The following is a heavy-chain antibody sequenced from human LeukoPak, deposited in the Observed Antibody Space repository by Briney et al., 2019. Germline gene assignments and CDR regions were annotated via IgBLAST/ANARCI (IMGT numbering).Heavy chain of an antibody. CDR2: ISSSGSTI. CDR3: ARDLDNYYGSGSYGY. D-gene: IGHD3-10*01. J-gene: IGHJ4*02. Sequence: GGSLRLSCAASGFTFSDYYMSWIRQAPGKGLEWVSYISSSGSTIYYADSVKGRFTISRDNAKNSLYLQMSGLRAEDTAVYYCARDLDNYYGSGSYGYWGQGTLVTVSS. CDR1: GFTFSDYY. V-gene: IGHV3-11*01.